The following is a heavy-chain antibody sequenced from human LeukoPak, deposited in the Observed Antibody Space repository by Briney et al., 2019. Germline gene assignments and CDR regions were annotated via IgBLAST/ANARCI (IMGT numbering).Heavy chain of an antibody. Sequence: GGSLRLSCAASGFIFSDYYMSWIRQAPAKGLEWVSYISSGGSTIYYADSVKGRFTISRDNAKNSLYLQMNSLRAEDTAVYYCARESGFRGDAFDIWGQGTMVIVSS. D-gene: IGHD3-10*01. V-gene: IGHV3-11*04. CDR3: ARESGFRGDAFDI. CDR1: GFIFSDYY. CDR2: ISSGGSTI. J-gene: IGHJ3*02.